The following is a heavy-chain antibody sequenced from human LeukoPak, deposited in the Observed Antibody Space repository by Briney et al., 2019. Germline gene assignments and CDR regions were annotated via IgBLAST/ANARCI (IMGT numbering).Heavy chain of an antibody. V-gene: IGHV3-23*01. CDR2: ISGSGGST. Sequence: SGGSLRLSCAASGFTFSSYAMSWVRQAPGKGLEWVSAISGSGGSTYYADSVKGRFTISRDNSKNTLYLQMNSLRAEDTAVYYCAKDGDHYSSTSCHVGAFDIWGQGTMVTVSS. CDR1: GFTFSSYA. D-gene: IGHD2-2*01. J-gene: IGHJ3*02. CDR3: AKDGDHYSSTSCHVGAFDI.